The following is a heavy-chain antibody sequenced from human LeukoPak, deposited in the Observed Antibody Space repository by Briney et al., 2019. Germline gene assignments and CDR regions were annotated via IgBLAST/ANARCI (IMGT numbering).Heavy chain of an antibody. J-gene: IGHJ4*02. D-gene: IGHD6-13*01. Sequence: GGSLRLSCAASGFTFSDYYMSWIRQAPGKGLEWVSHISGSGSTIYYADSVKGRFTISRDNAKNSLYLQMNSLRAEDTAVYYCARGSSWYGAYYFDYWGQGTLVTVSS. V-gene: IGHV3-11*01. CDR2: ISGSGSTI. CDR1: GFTFSDYY. CDR3: ARGSSWYGAYYFDY.